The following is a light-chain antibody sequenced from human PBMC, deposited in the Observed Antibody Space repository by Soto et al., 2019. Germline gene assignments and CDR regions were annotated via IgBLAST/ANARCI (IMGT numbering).Light chain of an antibody. V-gene: IGLV2-14*01. J-gene: IGLJ1*01. CDR2: DVS. CDR3: SSYTSSSLGV. Sequence: QSVLTQPASVSGSPGQSITISCTGTSSDVGGYNYVSWYQQHPGKAPKLMIYDVSNRPSGVSNRFSGSKSGNTASLTTSGLQAEDEADYYCSSYTSSSLGVFGTGTKVTVL. CDR1: SSDVGGYNY.